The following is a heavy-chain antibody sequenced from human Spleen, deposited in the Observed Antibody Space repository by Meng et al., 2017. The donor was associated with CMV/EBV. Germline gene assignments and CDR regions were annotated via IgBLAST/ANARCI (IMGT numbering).Heavy chain of an antibody. D-gene: IGHD2-15*01. CDR1: GFTFTNYA. V-gene: IGHV3-23*01. Sequence: GGSLRLSCAASGFTFTNYAMNWVRQAPGKRLECVSTIIGSGGSTYYADSVKGRFTISRDNSKNTLYLQMNSLTAEDTAVYYCTKGAAGYCSGAICYPFDYWGQGTPVTVSS. CDR2: IIGSGGST. J-gene: IGHJ4*02. CDR3: TKGAAGYCSGAICYPFDY.